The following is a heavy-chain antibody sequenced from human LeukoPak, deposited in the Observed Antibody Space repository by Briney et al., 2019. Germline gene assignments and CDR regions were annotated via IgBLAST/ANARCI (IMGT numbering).Heavy chain of an antibody. CDR3: ARRRRDGYNYYFDY. CDR2: IIPIFGTA. Sequence: VASVKVSCKASGGTFSSYGISWVRQAPGQGLEWMGGIIPIFGTANYAQKFQGRVTITADESTSTAYMELSSLRSEDTAVYYCARRRRDGYNYYFDYWGQGTLVTVSS. D-gene: IGHD5-24*01. V-gene: IGHV1-69*01. CDR1: GGTFSSYG. J-gene: IGHJ4*02.